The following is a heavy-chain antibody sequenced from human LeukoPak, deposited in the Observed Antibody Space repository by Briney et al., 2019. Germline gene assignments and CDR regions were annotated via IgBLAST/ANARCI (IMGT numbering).Heavy chain of an antibody. D-gene: IGHD3-10*01. CDR2: IYYSGST. V-gene: IGHV4-39*07. CDR1: GGSISSSSYY. J-gene: IGHJ4*02. CDR3: ARVSDMVRGAEGDY. Sequence: SETLSLTCTVSGGSISSSSYYWGWIRQPPGKGLEWIGSIYYSGSTYYNPSLKSRVTISVDTSKNQFSLKLSSVTAADTAVYYCARVSDMVRGAEGDYWGQGTLVTVSS.